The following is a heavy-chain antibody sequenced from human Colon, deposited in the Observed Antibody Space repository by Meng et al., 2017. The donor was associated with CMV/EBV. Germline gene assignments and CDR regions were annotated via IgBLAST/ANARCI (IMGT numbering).Heavy chain of an antibody. CDR1: GDSINAVSNSIYY. V-gene: IGHV4-39*07. CDR2: IYYSGNT. Sequence: SETLSLTCAVSGDSINAVSNSIYYWGWLRQPPGKGLEWIGSIYYSGNTYYNPSLKSRVTISVDTSKNHFSLRLTSVTAADTAVYYCARAGGSYRSATYPPPGNWFGPWGQGALVTVFS. CDR3: ARAGGSYRSATYPPPGNWFGP. J-gene: IGHJ5*02. D-gene: IGHD6-19*01.